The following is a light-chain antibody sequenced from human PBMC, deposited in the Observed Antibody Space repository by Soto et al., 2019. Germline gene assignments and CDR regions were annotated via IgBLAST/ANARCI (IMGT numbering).Light chain of an antibody. CDR1: QSISSW. CDR3: LQHNSYPIT. Sequence: DIQMTQSPSILSASVGDRVTITCRASQSISSWLAWYQQKPGKAPNLLIHKASHLESGVPSRFSGSGSGTEFTLTISSLQPEDFATYYCLQHNSYPITFGQGTRLE. V-gene: IGKV1-5*03. CDR2: KAS. J-gene: IGKJ5*01.